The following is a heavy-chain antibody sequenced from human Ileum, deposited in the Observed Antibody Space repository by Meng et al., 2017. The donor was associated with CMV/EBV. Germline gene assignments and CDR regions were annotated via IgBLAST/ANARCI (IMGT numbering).Heavy chain of an antibody. CDR2: IYDRKSE. J-gene: IGHJ4*02. CDR3: AKVGFGWYSIDY. Sequence: QVRWVEAGGGVVQPGGSLRLSCVVSGFTFSTFGMHWVRQAPGKGLEWVAFIYDRKSELYADSVKGRFTISRDNSKNTMYLQMNSLGPEDTAVYHCAKVGFGWYSIDYWGQGTLVTVSS. V-gene: IGHV3-30*02. CDR1: GFTFSTFG. D-gene: IGHD6-19*01.